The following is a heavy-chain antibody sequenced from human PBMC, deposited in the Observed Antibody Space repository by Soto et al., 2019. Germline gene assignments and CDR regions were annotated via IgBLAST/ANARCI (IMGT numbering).Heavy chain of an antibody. CDR1: GFTVSSNY. CDR3: VAAAGTNYYYGMDV. CDR2: IYSGGST. Sequence: EVQLVESGGGLVQPGGSLRLSCAASGFTVSSNYMSWVRQAPGKGLEWVSVIYSGGSTYYADYVKGRFTISRHNSKNTLYRQMNSLRAEDTAVYYCVAAAGTNYYYGMDVWGQGTTVTVSS. V-gene: IGHV3-53*04. J-gene: IGHJ6*02. D-gene: IGHD6-13*01.